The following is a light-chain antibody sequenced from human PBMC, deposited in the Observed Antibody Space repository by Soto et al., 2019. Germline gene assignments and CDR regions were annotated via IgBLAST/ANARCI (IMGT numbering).Light chain of an antibody. V-gene: IGKV3-20*01. J-gene: IGKJ1*01. CDR2: GAS. Sequence: VLTQSPATLSLCPGERASLSCRASQSVSPTYLAWYQQKPGQAPRLLIYGASTRATGVPDRFSGSGSGTDFTLVISRLEPEDFALYYCQHYDKSPMWTFGQGTKVE. CDR1: QSVSPTY. CDR3: QHYDKSPMWT.